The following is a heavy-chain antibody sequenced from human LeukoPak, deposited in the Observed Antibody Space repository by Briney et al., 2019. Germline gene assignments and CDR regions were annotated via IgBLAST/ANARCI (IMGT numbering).Heavy chain of an antibody. D-gene: IGHD3-22*01. CDR1: GFTFSSNA. V-gene: IGHV3-7*01. Sequence: GGSLRLSCAASGFTFSSNAMTWVRQAPGKGLEWVANIKQDGSEKYYVDSVKGRFTISRDNAKNSLYLQMNSLRAEDTAVYYCAAPFYPRYDNSGYYYYWGQGTLVTVSS. J-gene: IGHJ4*02. CDR3: AAPFYPRYDNSGYYYY. CDR2: IKQDGSEK.